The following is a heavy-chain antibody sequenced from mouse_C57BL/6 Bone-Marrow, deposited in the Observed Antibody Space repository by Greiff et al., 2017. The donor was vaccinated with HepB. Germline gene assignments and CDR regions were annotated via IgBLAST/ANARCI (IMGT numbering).Heavy chain of an antibody. CDR3: GSHLVIMVRRYYYAMDY. D-gene: IGHD2-3*01. J-gene: IGHJ4*01. CDR2: IRSKSNNYAT. CDR1: GFSFNTYA. Sequence: DVKLVESGGGLVQPKGSLKLSCAASGFSFNTYAMNWVRQAPGKGLEWVARIRSKSNNYATYYADSVKDRFTISRDDSESMLYLKMNNLKTEDTAMYYCGSHLVIMVRRYYYAMDYWVQGTPATVPS. V-gene: IGHV10-1*01.